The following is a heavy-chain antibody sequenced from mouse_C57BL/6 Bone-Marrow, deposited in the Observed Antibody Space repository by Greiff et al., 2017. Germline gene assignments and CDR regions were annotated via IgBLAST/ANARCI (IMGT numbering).Heavy chain of an antibody. Sequence: VQLQQSGAELARPGASVKLSCKASGYTFTSYGISWVKQRTGQGLEWIGEIYPRSGNTYYNEKFKGKATLTADKSSSTAYMELRSLTSEESAVYFCARWGYDGYYDYAMDYWGEGTSVTVSS. D-gene: IGHD2-3*01. CDR3: ARWGYDGYYDYAMDY. V-gene: IGHV1-81*01. CDR2: IYPRSGNT. J-gene: IGHJ4*01. CDR1: GYTFTSYG.